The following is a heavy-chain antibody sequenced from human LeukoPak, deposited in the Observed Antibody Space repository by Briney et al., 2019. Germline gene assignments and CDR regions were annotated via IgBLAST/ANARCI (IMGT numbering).Heavy chain of an antibody. Sequence: GGSLRLSCAASGFTFSSYWMNWVRQAPGKGLEWVANIKPDGSDQYYVDSVKGRFTISRDNAKNSLYLQTNSLRAEDTAVYYCARENFQYWAQGTLVTVSS. CDR1: GFTFSSYW. J-gene: IGHJ4*02. V-gene: IGHV3-7*04. CDR3: ARENFQY. CDR2: IKPDGSDQ.